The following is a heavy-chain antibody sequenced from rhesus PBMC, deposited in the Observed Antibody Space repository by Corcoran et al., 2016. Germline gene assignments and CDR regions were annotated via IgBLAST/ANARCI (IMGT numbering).Heavy chain of an antibody. D-gene: IGHD3-22*01. V-gene: IGHV4-160*01. CDR1: GGSISSNY. Sequence: QVQLQQWGEGLVKPSETLSLTCAVYGGSISSNYWSWIRQPPGKGPEWFGRVRSGGSTNYNPSLKSRVTISIDTSKNQFSLKLSSVTAADTAVYYCARGGGVIIRGVSGYYFDYWGQGVLVTVSS. CDR2: VRSGGST. J-gene: IGHJ4*01. CDR3: ARGGGVIIRGVSGYYFDY.